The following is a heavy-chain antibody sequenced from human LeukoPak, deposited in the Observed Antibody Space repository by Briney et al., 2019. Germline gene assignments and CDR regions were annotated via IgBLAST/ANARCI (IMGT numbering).Heavy chain of an antibody. V-gene: IGHV1-2*02. D-gene: IGHD6-13*01. J-gene: IGHJ4*02. CDR3: ASSVAAAVSFDY. CDR2: INPNSGGT. CDR1: GYTFTGYY. Sequence: ASVTVSFKASGYTFTGYYMHWVRQAPGQGLEWMGWINPNSGGTNYAQKFQGRVTMTRDTSISTAYMELSRLRSDDTAVYYCASSVAAAVSFDYWGQGTLVTVSS.